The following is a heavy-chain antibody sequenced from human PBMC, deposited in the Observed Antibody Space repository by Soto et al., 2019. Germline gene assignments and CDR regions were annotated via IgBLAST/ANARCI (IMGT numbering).Heavy chain of an antibody. CDR3: ARTIGYCTNGVCYYTVDY. CDR1: GFSLSTSGMC. Sequence: GSGPTLVNPTQTLTLTCTFSGFSLSTSGMCVSWIRQPPGKALEWLARIDWDDDKYYSTSLKTRLTISKDTSKNQVVLTMTNMDPVDTATYYCARTIGYCTNGVCYYTVDYWGQGTLVTVSS. CDR2: IDWDDDK. V-gene: IGHV2-70*11. J-gene: IGHJ4*02. D-gene: IGHD2-8*01.